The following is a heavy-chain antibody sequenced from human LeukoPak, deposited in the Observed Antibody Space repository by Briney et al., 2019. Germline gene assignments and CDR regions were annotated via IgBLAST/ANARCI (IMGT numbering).Heavy chain of an antibody. CDR3: ARTYGSGSLDY. CDR2: ISGSGEAI. J-gene: IGHJ4*02. V-gene: IGHV3-48*01. Sequence: GGSLRLSFAASGFRFTTHNMNWVRQAPGKGLEWISYISGSGEAIFYADSVQGRFTISRDNAKNSIYLQMNTLRAEDTAVYYCARTYGSGSLDYGGQGTLVTVSS. D-gene: IGHD2-15*01. CDR1: GFRFTTHN.